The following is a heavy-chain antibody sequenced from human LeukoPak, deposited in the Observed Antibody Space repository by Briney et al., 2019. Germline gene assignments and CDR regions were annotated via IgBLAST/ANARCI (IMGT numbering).Heavy chain of an antibody. CDR1: GFTFSSYS. CDR3: ARDYYGSGSYYKGSGFLY. J-gene: IGHJ4*02. CDR2: ISSSSSYI. V-gene: IGHV3-21*01. D-gene: IGHD3-10*01. Sequence: PGGSLRLSCAASGFTFSSYSMNWVRQAPGEGLEWVSSISSSSSYIYYADSVKGRFTTSRDNAKNSLYLQMNSLRAEDTAVYYCARDYYGSGSYYKGSGFLYWGQGTLVTVSS.